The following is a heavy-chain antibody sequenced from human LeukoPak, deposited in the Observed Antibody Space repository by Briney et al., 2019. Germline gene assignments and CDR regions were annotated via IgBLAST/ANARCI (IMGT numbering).Heavy chain of an antibody. D-gene: IGHD2-15*01. CDR3: ARWVVAADYYYYMDV. V-gene: IGHV4-38-2*02. CDR2: VHQSGST. CDR1: GYSISSGYH. J-gene: IGHJ6*03. Sequence: PSETLSLTCTVSGYSISSGYHYGWIRQPPGKGLEWIGSVHQSGSTYYNPSLKSRVTISIDNSKNQFSLKLTSVTAADTAVYYCARWVVAADYYYYMDVWGKGTTVTVSS.